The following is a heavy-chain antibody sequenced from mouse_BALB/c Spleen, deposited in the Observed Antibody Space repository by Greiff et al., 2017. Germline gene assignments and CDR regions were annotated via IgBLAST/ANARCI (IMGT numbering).Heavy chain of an antibody. CDR1: GFTFSDYY. CDR2: ISDGGSYT. J-gene: IGHJ4*01. V-gene: IGHV5-4*02. Sequence: EVMLVESGGGLVKPGGSLKLSCAASGFTFSDYYMCWVRQTPEKRLEWVATISDGGSYTYYPDSVKGRFTISRDNAKNNLYLQMSSLKSEDTAMYYCARGGTGYAMDYWGQGTSVTVSS. CDR3: ARGGTGYAMDY. D-gene: IGHD4-1*01.